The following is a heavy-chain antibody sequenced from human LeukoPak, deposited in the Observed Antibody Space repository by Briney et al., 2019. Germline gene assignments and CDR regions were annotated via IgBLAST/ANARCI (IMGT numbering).Heavy chain of an antibody. CDR1: GLTSSSFA. V-gene: IGHV3-30-3*01. CDR3: ARERKSSTSMDY. CDR2: ISYDGSNK. Sequence: GGSLRLSCAASGLTSSSFAMHWVRQAPGRGLGGVAVISYDGSNKYYADSVKGRFTISRDNSKNTLYLQMNSLRAEDTAVYYCARERKSSTSMDYWGQGTLVTVSS. J-gene: IGHJ4*02. D-gene: IGHD2-2*01.